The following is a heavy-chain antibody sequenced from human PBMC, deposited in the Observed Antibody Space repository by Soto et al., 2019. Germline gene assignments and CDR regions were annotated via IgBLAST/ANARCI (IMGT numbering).Heavy chain of an antibody. V-gene: IGHV1-3*01. Sequence: ASVKVSCQASAYTFTSSVIYWVRQAPGQRLEWMGWINAGNDNIRYSQKFQGRITITRDTSASTAYMELSSLISEDTAIYYCARDRCTNGVCYTGAMDVWGQGTTVTVSS. CDR3: ARDRCTNGVCYTGAMDV. CDR2: INAGNDNI. J-gene: IGHJ6*02. CDR1: AYTFTSSV. D-gene: IGHD2-8*01.